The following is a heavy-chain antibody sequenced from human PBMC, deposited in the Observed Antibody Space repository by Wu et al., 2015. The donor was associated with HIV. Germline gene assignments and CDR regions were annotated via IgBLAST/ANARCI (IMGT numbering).Heavy chain of an antibody. CDR2: INPSGGST. Sequence: QVQLVQSGAEVKKPGASVKVSCKASGYTFTSYYMHWVRQAPGQGLEWMGIINPSGGSTSYAQKFQGRVTMTRDTSTSTVYMELSSLRSEDTAVYYCARDLGDVLNVLRYFDWVGYYGMDVWGQGTTVTVSS. V-gene: IGHV1-46*01. CDR3: ARDLGDVLNVLRYFDWVGYYGMDV. D-gene: IGHD3-9*01. CDR1: GYTFTSYY. J-gene: IGHJ6*02.